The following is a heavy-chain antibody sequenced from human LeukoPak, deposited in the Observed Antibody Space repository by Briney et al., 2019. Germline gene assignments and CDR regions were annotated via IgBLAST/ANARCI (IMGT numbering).Heavy chain of an antibody. CDR2: INPNSGGT. CDR3: ARVRSSGFYGPFDY. CDR1: GYTFTGFY. D-gene: IGHD3-22*01. V-gene: IGHV1-2*02. Sequence: ASVKVSCKASGYTFTGFYMHWVRQAPGQGLEWMGWINPNSGGTNYAQKFQGRVTMTRDTSISTAYMELSRLTSDDTAVYYCARVRSSGFYGPFDYWGQGTLVTVSS. J-gene: IGHJ4*02.